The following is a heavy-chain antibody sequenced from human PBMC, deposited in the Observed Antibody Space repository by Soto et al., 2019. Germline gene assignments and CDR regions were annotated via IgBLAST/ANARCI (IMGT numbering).Heavy chain of an antibody. V-gene: IGHV3-7*05. CDR1: GFTFSSYW. CDR2: IKQDGSEK. CDR3: ARDRAMDDY. J-gene: IGHJ4*02. D-gene: IGHD5-18*01. Sequence: VQLVESGGGLVQPGGSLRLSCAASGFTFSSYWMNWFRQAPGKGLAGVANIKQDGSEKNYVDSVKGRFTISRDNAKNSLYLQMNSLRAEDTAVYYCARDRAMDDYWGQGTLVTVSS.